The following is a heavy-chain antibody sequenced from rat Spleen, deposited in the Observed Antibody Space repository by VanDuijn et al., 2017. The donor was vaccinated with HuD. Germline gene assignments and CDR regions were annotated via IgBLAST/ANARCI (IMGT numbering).Heavy chain of an antibody. J-gene: IGHJ2*01. V-gene: IGHV2-1*01. CDR2: IWGDGST. CDR1: GFSLISHS. CDR3: ARSDFSSPYYFDY. Sequence: QVQLKESGPGLVQSSQTLSLICTVSGFSLISHSVHWVRQPPGKGLEWMGGIWGDGSTDYNSALKSRLSISRDTSKSQVYLKMNNLQTEDTAMHFCARSDFSSPYYFDYWGQGVMVTVSS. D-gene: IGHD1-2*01.